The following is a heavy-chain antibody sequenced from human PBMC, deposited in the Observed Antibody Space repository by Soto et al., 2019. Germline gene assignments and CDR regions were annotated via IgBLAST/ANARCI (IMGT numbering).Heavy chain of an antibody. CDR1: GGSISNDVW. V-gene: IGHV4-39*01. J-gene: IGHJ4*02. D-gene: IGHD1-20*01. CDR2: VFYTGFT. Sequence: PSETLSLTCAVSGGSISNDVWWTWVRQPPGKGLEWIGSVFYTGFTSYNPSLESRVSVSVDTSKNQFSLKVSGVSAADTAVYYCATSQKGYNWNYFDHWGQGALVTVSS. CDR3: ATSQKGYNWNYFDH.